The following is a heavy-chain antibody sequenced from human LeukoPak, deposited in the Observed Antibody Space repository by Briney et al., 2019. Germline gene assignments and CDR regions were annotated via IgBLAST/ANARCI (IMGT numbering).Heavy chain of an antibody. D-gene: IGHD3-10*01. V-gene: IGHV4-59*01. CDR2: IYYSGSA. CDR1: GGSISGFY. CDR3: ARDRGGLDV. Sequence: SETLSLTCTVAGGSISGFYWGWIRQAPGEGLEWVGFIYYSGSANYNPSLKSRVTISLDTSKNQFSLKLNSVTAADTAVYYCARDRGGLDVWGQGTTVTVSS. J-gene: IGHJ6*02.